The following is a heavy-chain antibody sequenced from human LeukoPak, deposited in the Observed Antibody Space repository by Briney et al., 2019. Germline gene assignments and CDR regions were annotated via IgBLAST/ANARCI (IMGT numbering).Heavy chain of an antibody. D-gene: IGHD3-10*01. CDR2: IKQDGSEK. CDR1: GFTFSSYW. Sequence: GGSLRLSCAASGFTFSSYWMIWVRQAPGKGLEWVANIKQDGSEKHYVDSVKGRFTISSDNAKNSLYLQMNSLSAEDTAVYYCARDWGYGSGSYSVDWGQGTLVTVSS. V-gene: IGHV3-7*01. J-gene: IGHJ4*02. CDR3: ARDWGYGSGSYSVD.